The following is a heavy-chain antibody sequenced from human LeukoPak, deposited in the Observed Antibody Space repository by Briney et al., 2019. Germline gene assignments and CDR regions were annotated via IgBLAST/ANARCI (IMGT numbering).Heavy chain of an antibody. J-gene: IGHJ5*02. D-gene: IGHD6-13*01. CDR2: IYTSGST. V-gene: IGHV4-4*07. CDR1: GGSISSYY. CDR3: AREVAAAEGINWFDP. Sequence: SETLSLTCTVSGGSISSYYWSWIRQPAGKGLEWIGRIYTSGSTNYNPSLKSRVTISVDKSKNQFSLKLSSVTAADTAVYYCAREVAAAEGINWFDPWGQGTLVTVSS.